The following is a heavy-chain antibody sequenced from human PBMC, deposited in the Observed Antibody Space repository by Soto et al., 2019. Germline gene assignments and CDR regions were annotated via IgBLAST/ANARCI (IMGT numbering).Heavy chain of an antibody. J-gene: IGHJ4*02. D-gene: IGHD2-15*01. V-gene: IGHV5-51*01. Sequence: PWESLKISCKGSGYIFTDYWIAWVRQLPGKGPGWMGIIYPDDSDTRYSPSFKGQVTISADKSINTAYLQWSSLKVSDTAMYFCTRLISTVAARPTWGQGTLVNVCS. CDR3: TRLISTVAARPT. CDR2: IYPDDSDT. CDR1: GYIFTDYW.